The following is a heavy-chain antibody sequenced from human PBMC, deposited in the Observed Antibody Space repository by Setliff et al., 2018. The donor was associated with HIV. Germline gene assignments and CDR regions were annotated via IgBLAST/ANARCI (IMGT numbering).Heavy chain of an antibody. D-gene: IGHD2-21*02. J-gene: IGHJ2*01. CDR3: ARDVGLCGVDCWPYFYFDL. V-gene: IGHV4-59*11. CDR2: THYSGSS. Sequence: PPETLSLTCTIPGGFISNHYWNWIRQPPGKGLEWIGSTHYSGSSYYSPSLKSRVTISLDTSKNQFSLKLSSMTAADTAVYYCARDVGLCGVDCWPYFYFDLWGRGNLVTVSS. CDR1: GGFISNHY.